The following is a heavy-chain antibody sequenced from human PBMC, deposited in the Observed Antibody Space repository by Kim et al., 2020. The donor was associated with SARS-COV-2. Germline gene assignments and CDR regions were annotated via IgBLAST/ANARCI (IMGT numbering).Heavy chain of an antibody. D-gene: IGHD1-26*01. Sequence: GGSLRLSCAASGFTFSDHFMDWFRQAPGKGLEWVARIRNKVESYSTEYAASVEGRFTISRDDSRNSLYLQMNSLKTEDTAAYYCTRDRLGAGDYWGQGTLVTVSS. CDR2: IRNKVESYST. J-gene: IGHJ4*02. CDR3: TRDRLGAGDY. CDR1: GFTFSDHF. V-gene: IGHV3-72*01.